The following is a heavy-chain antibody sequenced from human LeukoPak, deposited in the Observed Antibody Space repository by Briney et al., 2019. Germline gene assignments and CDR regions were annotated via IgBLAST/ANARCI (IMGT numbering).Heavy chain of an antibody. Sequence: RGESLKISCKGSGYSFTSYWIGWVRQRPGKGLEWMGIIYPGDSDTRYSSSFQGQVTISADKSISTAYLQWSSLKPSDTAMYYCATHSEELPTVNWGQGTLVIVSS. J-gene: IGHJ4*02. V-gene: IGHV5-51*01. CDR1: GYSFTSYW. D-gene: IGHD1-7*01. CDR2: IYPGDSDT. CDR3: ATHSEELPTVN.